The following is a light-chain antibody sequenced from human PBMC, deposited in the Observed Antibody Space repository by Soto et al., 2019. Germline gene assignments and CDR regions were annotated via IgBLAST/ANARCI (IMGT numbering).Light chain of an antibody. J-gene: IGKJ1*01. V-gene: IGKV3-11*01. Sequence: EIVLTQSPATLSLSPGERATLSFRASQRVSNFLSWYQQKRGQAPRLLIYDTFRRATGIPARFSGSGSGTDFTLTISSLEPEDFAVYFCQHRDDWPTFGQGTEVDIK. CDR2: DTF. CDR3: QHRDDWPT. CDR1: QRVSNF.